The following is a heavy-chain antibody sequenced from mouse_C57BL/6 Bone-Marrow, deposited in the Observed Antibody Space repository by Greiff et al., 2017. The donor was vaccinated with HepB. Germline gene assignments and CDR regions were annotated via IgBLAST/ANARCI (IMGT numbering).Heavy chain of an antibody. CDR3: ARTPRFAY. V-gene: IGHV1-54*01. CDR1: GYAFTNYL. J-gene: IGHJ3*01. CDR2: INPGSGGT. Sequence: QVQLQQSGAELVRPGTSVKVSCKASGYAFTNYLIEWVKQRPGQGLEWIGVINPGSGGTNYNEKFKGKATLTADKSSSTADMQLSSLTSENSAVYFCARTPRFAYWGQGTLVTVSA.